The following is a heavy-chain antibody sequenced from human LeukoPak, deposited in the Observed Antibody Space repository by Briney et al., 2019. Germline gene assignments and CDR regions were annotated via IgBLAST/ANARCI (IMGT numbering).Heavy chain of an antibody. J-gene: IGHJ6*02. V-gene: IGHV3-30-3*01. D-gene: IGHD6-13*01. Sequence: PGGSLRLSCVTSGFTFSNHAMHWVRQAPGKGLEWVAVISYDGSNKYYADSVKGRFTISRDNSKNTLYLQMNSLRAEDTAVYYCAREYSSSWYSNYYYGMDVWGQGTTVTVSS. CDR3: AREYSSSWYSNYYYGMDV. CDR2: ISYDGSNK. CDR1: GFTFSNHA.